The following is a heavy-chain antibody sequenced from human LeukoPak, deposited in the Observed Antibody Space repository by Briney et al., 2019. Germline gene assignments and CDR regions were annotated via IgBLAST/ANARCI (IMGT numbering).Heavy chain of an antibody. Sequence: PGESLQISCKGSGYSFTTYWIAWVRQMPGKGLEWMGVIYPGDSDTRYSPSFQGQITISADKSISTAYLQWSSLKASDTAIYYCARQGYSYAYDYWGQGTLLTVSS. CDR2: IYPGDSDT. D-gene: IGHD5-24*01. CDR1: GYSFTTYW. CDR3: ARQGYSYAYDY. J-gene: IGHJ4*02. V-gene: IGHV5-51*01.